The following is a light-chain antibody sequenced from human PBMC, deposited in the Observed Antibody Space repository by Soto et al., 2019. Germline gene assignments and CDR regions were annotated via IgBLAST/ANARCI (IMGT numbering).Light chain of an antibody. CDR3: QTWGTGIWV. CDR1: SRHSNYA. Sequence: QPVLTQSPSASASLGASVKLTCTLSSRHSNYAIAWHQQQPEKGPRYLMKVNSDGSHSKGDGIPDRFSGSSSGAERYLTISGLQSEDEADYYCQTWGTGIWVFGGGTKLTDL. CDR2: VNSDGSH. V-gene: IGLV4-69*01. J-gene: IGLJ3*02.